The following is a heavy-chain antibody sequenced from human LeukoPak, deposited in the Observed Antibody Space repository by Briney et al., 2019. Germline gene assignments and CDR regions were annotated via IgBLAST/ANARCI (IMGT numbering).Heavy chain of an antibody. J-gene: IGHJ5*02. Sequence: NPSETLSLTCAVYGGSFSGYYWSWIRQPPGKGLEWIGEINHSGSTNYNPSLKSRVTISVDTSKNQFSLKLSSVTSADTAVYYCARGYEYYYDSSGYYSWGQGTLVTVSS. V-gene: IGHV4-34*01. D-gene: IGHD3-22*01. CDR1: GGSFSGYY. CDR2: INHSGST. CDR3: ARGYEYYYDSSGYYS.